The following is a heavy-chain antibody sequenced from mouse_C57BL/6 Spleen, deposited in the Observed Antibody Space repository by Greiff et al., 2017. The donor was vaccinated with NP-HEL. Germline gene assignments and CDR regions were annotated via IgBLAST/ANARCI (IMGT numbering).Heavy chain of an antibody. CDR1: DYTFTSYW. Sequence: QVHVKQPGTELVKPGASVKLSCKASDYTFTSYWMHWVKQRPGQGLEWIGNINPSNGGTNYNEKFKSKATLTVDKSSSTAYMQLSSLTSEDSAVYYCVREGYDYWYFDVWGTGTTVTVSS. V-gene: IGHV1-53*01. J-gene: IGHJ1*03. CDR3: VREGYDYWYFDV. D-gene: IGHD2-3*01. CDR2: INPSNGGT.